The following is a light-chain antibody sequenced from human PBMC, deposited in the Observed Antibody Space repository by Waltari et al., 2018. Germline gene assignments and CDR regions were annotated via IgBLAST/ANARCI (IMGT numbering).Light chain of an antibody. CDR1: QGVRTW. V-gene: IGKV1-12*01. CDR2: AAS. CDR3: QQGHSFPIT. Sequence: DIQLTQSPPSVSASVGHRVIITCRASQGVRTWLAWYQQKPGEAPKLLIYAASSLLSGVPSRFTDSGSGTDFALTINNLQPDDFATYFCQQGHSFPITFGQGTRVDIK. J-gene: IGKJ5*01.